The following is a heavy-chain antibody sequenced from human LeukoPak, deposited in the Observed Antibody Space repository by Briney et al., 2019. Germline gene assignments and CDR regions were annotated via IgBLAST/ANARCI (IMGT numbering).Heavy chain of an antibody. Sequence: GRSLRLSCAASGFTFSNAWMSWVRQAPGKGLEWVGRIKSKTDGGTTDYAAPVKGRFTISRDDSKNTLYLQMNSLKTEDTAVYYCTTEGTVVPYYFDYWGQGTLVTVSS. J-gene: IGHJ4*02. CDR3: TTEGTVVPYYFDY. V-gene: IGHV3-15*01. CDR2: IKSKTDGGTT. D-gene: IGHD4-23*01. CDR1: GFTFSNAW.